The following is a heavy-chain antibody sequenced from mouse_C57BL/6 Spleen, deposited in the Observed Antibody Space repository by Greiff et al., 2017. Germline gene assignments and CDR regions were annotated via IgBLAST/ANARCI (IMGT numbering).Heavy chain of an antibody. CDR3: ARKDGSSYLYYFDY. CDR2: IWTGGGT. CDR1: GFSLTSYA. Sequence: VKLQQSGPGLVAPSQSLSITCTVSGFSLTSYAISWVRQPPGKGLEWLGVIWTGGGTNYNSALKSRLSISKDNSKSQVFLKMNSLQTDDTARYDCARKDGSSYLYYFDYWGQGTTLTVSS. J-gene: IGHJ2*01. D-gene: IGHD1-1*01. V-gene: IGHV2-9-1*01.